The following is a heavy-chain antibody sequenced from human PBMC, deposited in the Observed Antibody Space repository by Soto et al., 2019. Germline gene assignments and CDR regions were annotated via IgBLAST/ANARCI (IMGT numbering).Heavy chain of an antibody. CDR2: IYHSGST. CDR3: ARHDGFSSGWIFDY. J-gene: IGHJ4*01. CDR1: GGSISSGGYS. D-gene: IGHD6-19*01. V-gene: IGHV4-30-2*03. Sequence: PSETLSLTCAVSGGSISSGGYSWSWIRQPPGKTLEWIGYIYHSGSTYSNPSLKSRVTISVDTSNNQLSLKLRSVTAADTAVYYCARHDGFSSGWIFDYWGHGTLVTVSS.